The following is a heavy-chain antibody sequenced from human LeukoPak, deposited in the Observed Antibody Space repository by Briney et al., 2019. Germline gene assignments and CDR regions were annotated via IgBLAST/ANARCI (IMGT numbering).Heavy chain of an antibody. CDR1: GYTFTRHS. J-gene: IGHJ6*03. D-gene: IGHD5/OR15-5a*01. CDR2: ISGYNGDT. V-gene: IGHV1-18*01. Sequence: ASVKVSCKASGYTFTRHSISWVRQAPGQGLEWMGWISGYNGDTRYAQKVQGRVTMTTDTSTSTAYMELRSLRSDDTAVYYCARGFGGYRVPGSIYYYYMDVWGKGSTVIVSS. CDR3: ARGFGGYRVPGSIYYYYMDV.